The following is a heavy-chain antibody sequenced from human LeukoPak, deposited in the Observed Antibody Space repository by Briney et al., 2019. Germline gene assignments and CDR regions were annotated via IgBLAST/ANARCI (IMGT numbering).Heavy chain of an antibody. V-gene: IGHV3-49*03. Sequence: GGSLRLSCTASGFTFGDYAMSWFRQAPGKGLEWVGFIRSKAYGGTTEYAASVKGRFTISRDDSKSIAYLQMNSLKTEDTAVYYCTRGLKARGSWYYYNILGDWFDPWGQGTLVTVSS. CDR1: GFTFGDYA. CDR3: TRGLKARGSWYYYNILGDWFDP. D-gene: IGHD6-13*01. CDR2: IRSKAYGGTT. J-gene: IGHJ5*02.